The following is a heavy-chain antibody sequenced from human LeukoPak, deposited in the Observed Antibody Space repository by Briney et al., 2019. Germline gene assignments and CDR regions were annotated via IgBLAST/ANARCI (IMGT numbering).Heavy chain of an antibody. V-gene: IGHV4-39*07. J-gene: IGHJ4*02. CDR2: IYYSGST. Sequence: SETLSLTCTVSGGSISSSSYYWGWIRQPPGKGLEWIGSIYYSGSTYYNPSLKSRVTISVDTSKNQFSLKLSSVTAADTAVYYCARGRESYSYGSGSYYPHFDYWGQGTLVTVSS. CDR1: GGSISSSSYY. D-gene: IGHD3-10*01. CDR3: ARGRESYSYGSGSYYPHFDY.